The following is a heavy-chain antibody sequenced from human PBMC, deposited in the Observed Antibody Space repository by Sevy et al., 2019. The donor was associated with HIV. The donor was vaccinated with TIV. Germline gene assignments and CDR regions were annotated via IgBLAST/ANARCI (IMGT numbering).Heavy chain of an antibody. CDR2: IKSKTDGGTT. CDR3: TTEAYSGSYLHDY. V-gene: IGHV3-15*01. D-gene: IGHD1-26*01. CDR1: GFTFSNAW. Sequence: GGSLRLSCAASGFTFSNAWMSWVRQAPGKGLEWVGRIKSKTDGGTTDYAAPVKGRFTISRDDSKNTLYLQMNSLKTDDTAVYYCTTEAYSGSYLHDYWGQGTLVTVSS. J-gene: IGHJ4*02.